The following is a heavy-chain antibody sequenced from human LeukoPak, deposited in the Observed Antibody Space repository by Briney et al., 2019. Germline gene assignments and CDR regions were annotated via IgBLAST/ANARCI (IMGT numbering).Heavy chain of an antibody. J-gene: IGHJ4*02. CDR1: GFTXSNXX. CDR3: AKGRDFGGNFRDY. CDR2: ISGSGGTT. Sequence: GFTXSNXXXSWVRQAPGKXXXXXSAISGSGGTTYYADFVKGRFTISRDNSKNQVYMQMNSLRAEDTAVYYCAKGRDFGGNFRDYWGQGTLVTVSS. D-gene: IGHD4/OR15-4a*01. V-gene: IGHV3-23*01.